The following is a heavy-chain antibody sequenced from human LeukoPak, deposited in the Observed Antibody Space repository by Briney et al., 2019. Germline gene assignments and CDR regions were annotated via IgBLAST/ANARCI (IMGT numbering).Heavy chain of an antibody. CDR3: ARSGRFYYGSGKVNWFDP. CDR2: MNPNSGNT. D-gene: IGHD3-10*01. Sequence: ASVKVSCKASGYTFTSYDINWVRQATGQGLEWMGWMNPNSGNTGYAQKFQGRVTMTRNTSISTAYMELSSLRSEDTAVYYCARSGRFYYGSGKVNWFDPWGQGTLVTVSS. CDR1: GYTFTSYD. V-gene: IGHV1-8*01. J-gene: IGHJ5*02.